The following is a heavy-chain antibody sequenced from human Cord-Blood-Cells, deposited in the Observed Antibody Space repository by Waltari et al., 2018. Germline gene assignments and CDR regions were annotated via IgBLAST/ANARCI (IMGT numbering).Heavy chain of an antibody. CDR2: IYYSGRT. V-gene: IGHV4-39*01. D-gene: IGHD6-13*01. CDR3: ARHLDRAAAGIDY. J-gene: IGHJ4*02. Sequence: QLQLQESGPGLVKPSETLSLTCTVSGGSISSSSYDWGWIRQHPGKRLGWIGSIYYSGRTYYNPSLEVRLTMSVDTSKNQFSRKLSSVPAAGTAVYYCARHLDRAAAGIDYWGQGTLVTVSS. CDR1: GGSISSSSYD.